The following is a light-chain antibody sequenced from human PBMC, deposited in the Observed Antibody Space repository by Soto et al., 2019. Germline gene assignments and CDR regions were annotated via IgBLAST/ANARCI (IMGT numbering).Light chain of an antibody. CDR1: SSDVGAYNY. CDR2: DVS. V-gene: IGLV2-11*01. Sequence: QSALTQPRSVSGSPGQSVTISCTGTSSDVGAYNYVSWYQHHPGKAPKFMIYDVSKRPSGVPDRLSGSKSGNTASLTISGLQAEEEADYYCCSYAGSYTGVFGTGTKLTVL. J-gene: IGLJ1*01. CDR3: CSYAGSYTGV.